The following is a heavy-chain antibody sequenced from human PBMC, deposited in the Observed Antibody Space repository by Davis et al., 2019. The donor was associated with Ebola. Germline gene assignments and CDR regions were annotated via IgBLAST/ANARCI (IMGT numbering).Heavy chain of an antibody. CDR3: ARGKGYSYGLRGFDP. CDR2: IYHSGST. CDR1: GGSISSSNW. D-gene: IGHD5-18*01. V-gene: IGHV4-4*02. J-gene: IGHJ5*02. Sequence: SETLSLTCAVSGGSISSSNWWSWVRQPPGKGLEWIGEIYHSGSTNYNPSLKSRVTISVDTSKNQFSLKLSSVTAADTAVYYCARGKGYSYGLRGFDPWGQGTLVTVSS.